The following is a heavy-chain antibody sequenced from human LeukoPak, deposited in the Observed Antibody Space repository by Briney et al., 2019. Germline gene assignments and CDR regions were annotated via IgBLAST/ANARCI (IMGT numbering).Heavy chain of an antibody. Sequence: GASVKVSCKASGGTFSSYAISWVRQAPGQGLEWMGGIIPIFGTANYAQKFQGRVTITTDESTSTAYMELSSLRSEDTAVYYCARGGIAVAGDYFDYRGQGTLVTVSS. CDR1: GGTFSSYA. CDR3: ARGGIAVAGDYFDY. J-gene: IGHJ4*02. D-gene: IGHD6-19*01. CDR2: IIPIFGTA. V-gene: IGHV1-69*05.